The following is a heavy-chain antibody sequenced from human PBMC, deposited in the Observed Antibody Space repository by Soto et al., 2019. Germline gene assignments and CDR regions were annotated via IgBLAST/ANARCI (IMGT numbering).Heavy chain of an antibody. CDR2: ISYDGSNK. CDR3: ADGGYSYDAYYYYYGMDV. D-gene: IGHD5-18*01. CDR1: GFTFSSYA. Sequence: PGGSLRLSCAASGFTFSSYAMHWVRQAPGKGLEWVAVISYDGSNKYYADSVKGRFTISRDNSKNTLYLQMNSLRAEDTAVYYCADGGYSYDAYYYYYGMDVWGQGTTVIGSS. V-gene: IGHV3-30-3*01. J-gene: IGHJ6*02.